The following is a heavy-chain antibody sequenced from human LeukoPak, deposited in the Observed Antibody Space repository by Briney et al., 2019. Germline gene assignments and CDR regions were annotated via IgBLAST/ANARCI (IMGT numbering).Heavy chain of an antibody. J-gene: IGHJ5*02. Sequence: PGGSLRLSCAASGFTFSNAWMSWVRQAPGKGLEWVGRIKSKTDGGTTDYAAPVKGRFTISRDDSKNTLYLQMNSLKTEDTAVYYCTTSPLLLWFGEVGNAPWGQGTLVTVSS. CDR2: IKSKTDGGTT. V-gene: IGHV3-15*01. D-gene: IGHD3-10*01. CDR1: GFTFSNAW. CDR3: TTSPLLLWFGEVGNAP.